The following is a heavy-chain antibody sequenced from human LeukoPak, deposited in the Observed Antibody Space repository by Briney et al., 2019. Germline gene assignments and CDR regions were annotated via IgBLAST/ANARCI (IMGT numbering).Heavy chain of an antibody. J-gene: IGHJ6*02. D-gene: IGHD3-16*01. CDR2: ISYDGSNK. CDR1: GFTFSSYG. Sequence: PGRSLRLSCAASGFTFSSYGMNWVRQASGKGLEWVAVISYDGSNKYYADSVKGRFTISRDNSKNTLYLQMNSLRAEDTAVYYCANPGGYYYYGMDVWGQGTTVTVSS. V-gene: IGHV3-30*18. CDR3: ANPGGYYYYGMDV.